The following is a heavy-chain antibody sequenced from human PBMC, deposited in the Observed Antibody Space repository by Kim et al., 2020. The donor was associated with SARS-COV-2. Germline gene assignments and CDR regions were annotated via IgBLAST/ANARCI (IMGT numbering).Heavy chain of an antibody. CDR2: GNT. V-gene: IGHV1-18*01. Sequence: GNTNYAQKIQGRVTMTTDTSTSTAYMELRSLRSDDTAVYYCASGAPTFGYWGQGTLVTVSS. D-gene: IGHD3-16*01. CDR3: ASGAPTFGY. J-gene: IGHJ4*02.